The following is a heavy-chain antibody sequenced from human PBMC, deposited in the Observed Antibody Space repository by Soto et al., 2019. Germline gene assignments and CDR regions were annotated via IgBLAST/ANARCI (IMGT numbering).Heavy chain of an antibody. CDR1: GYTFTSYD. Sequence: ASVKVSCKASGYTFTSYDINWVRQATGQGLGWMGWMNPNSGNTGYAQKFQGRVTMTRNTSISTAYMELSSLRSEDTAVYYCARGQDPVVVASDYWGQGTLVTVSS. CDR2: MNPNSGNT. V-gene: IGHV1-8*01. D-gene: IGHD2-15*01. J-gene: IGHJ4*02. CDR3: ARGQDPVVVASDY.